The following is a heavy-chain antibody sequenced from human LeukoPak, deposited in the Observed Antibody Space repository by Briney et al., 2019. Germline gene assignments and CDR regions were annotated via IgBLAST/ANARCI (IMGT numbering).Heavy chain of an antibody. D-gene: IGHD2-15*01. CDR3: ARARYCSGGNCYSGLRY. CDR2: ISSSGNTI. Sequence: PGGSLGLSCAASGFTFSSYEMNWVRQAPGKGLEWVSYISSSGNTIYYADSVKGRFTISRDNAKNSLYLQMNSLRAEDTAVYYCARARYCSGGNCYSGLRYGGQGTLVTVSS. V-gene: IGHV3-48*03. J-gene: IGHJ4*02. CDR1: GFTFSSYE.